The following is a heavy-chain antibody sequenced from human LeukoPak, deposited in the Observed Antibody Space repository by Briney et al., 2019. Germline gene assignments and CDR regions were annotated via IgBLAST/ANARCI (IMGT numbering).Heavy chain of an antibody. CDR1: GGSFSGYY. V-gene: IGHV4-34*01. D-gene: IGHD6-13*01. J-gene: IGHJ5*02. Sequence: SESLSLTCAVYGGSFSGYYWSWIRQPPGEGLEWIGEINHSGSTNYNPSLKSRVTISVDTSKNQFSLKLSSVTAADTAVYYCARGLGIAAAGIKKRFDPWGQGTLVTVSS. CDR3: ARGLGIAAAGIKKRFDP. CDR2: INHSGST.